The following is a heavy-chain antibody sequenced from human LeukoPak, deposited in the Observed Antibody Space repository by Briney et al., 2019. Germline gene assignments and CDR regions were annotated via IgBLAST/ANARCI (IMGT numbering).Heavy chain of an antibody. J-gene: IGHJ4*02. Sequence: PGGSLRLSCAASGFTFDDYAMHWVRQAPGKGLEWVSGISWNSGSIGYADSVKGRFTISRDNAKNSLYLQMNSLRAEDTAVYYCAWGVILLNWGQGTLVTVSS. V-gene: IGHV3-9*01. CDR1: GFTFDDYA. CDR2: ISWNSGSI. CDR3: AWGVILLN. D-gene: IGHD3-10*01.